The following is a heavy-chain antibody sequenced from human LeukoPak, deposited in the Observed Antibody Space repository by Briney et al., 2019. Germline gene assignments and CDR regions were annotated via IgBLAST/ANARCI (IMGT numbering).Heavy chain of an antibody. Sequence: PSETLSLTCAVSGGSISSGSYYWGWIRQPPGKGLEWIGSIYHSGSTYYNPSLKSRVTISVDTSKNQFSLKLSSVTAADTAVYYCASTKFGSSGVDYWGQGTLVTVSS. D-gene: IGHD2-15*01. CDR3: ASTKFGSSGVDY. J-gene: IGHJ4*02. CDR2: IYHSGST. CDR1: GGSISSGSYY. V-gene: IGHV4-39*07.